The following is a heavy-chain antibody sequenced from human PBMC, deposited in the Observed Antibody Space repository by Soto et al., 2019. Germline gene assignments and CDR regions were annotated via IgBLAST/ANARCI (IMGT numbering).Heavy chain of an antibody. CDR1: GYTFTGYY. D-gene: IGHD3-3*01. V-gene: IGHV1-2*04. CDR2: INLNSGGT. J-gene: IGHJ6*02. Sequence: ASVKVSCKASGYTFTGYYMHWVRQAPGQGLEWMGWINLNSGGTNYAQKFQGWVTMTRDTSISTAYMELSRLRSDDTAVYYCASAVSTILRMDVWGQGTTVTVSS. CDR3: ASAVSTILRMDV.